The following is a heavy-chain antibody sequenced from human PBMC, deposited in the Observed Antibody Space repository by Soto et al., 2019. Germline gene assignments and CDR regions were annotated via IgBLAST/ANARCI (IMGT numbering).Heavy chain of an antibody. Sequence: SETLSLTCSVSGGSMSEYFWSWIRQSPGKGLEWIEYIYYLGSTDYNPSLKSRVTISVDTSKRQFSLRLTSVTAADTAVYYCARDGYDGSGSPYPAYWGPGTQVTVLL. CDR2: IYYLGST. V-gene: IGHV4-59*01. D-gene: IGHD3-10*01. CDR1: GGSMSEYF. CDR3: ARDGYDGSGSPYPAY. J-gene: IGHJ4*02.